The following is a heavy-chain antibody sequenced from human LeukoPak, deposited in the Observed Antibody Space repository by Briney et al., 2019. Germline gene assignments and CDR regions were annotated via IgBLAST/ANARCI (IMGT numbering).Heavy chain of an antibody. V-gene: IGHV4-34*01. CDR2: INHSGST. CDR1: GGSFSGYY. Sequence: SETLSLTCAVYGGSFSGYYWSWIRQPPGKGLEWIGEINHSGSTNYNPSLKSRVTISVGTSKNQFSLKLSSVTAADTAVYYCARHRRGGYYYYYMDVWGKGTTVTISS. D-gene: IGHD3-10*01. CDR3: ARHRRGGYYYYYMDV. J-gene: IGHJ6*03.